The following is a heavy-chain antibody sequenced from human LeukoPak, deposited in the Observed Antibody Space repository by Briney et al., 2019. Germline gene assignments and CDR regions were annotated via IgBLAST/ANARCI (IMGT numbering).Heavy chain of an antibody. CDR1: GFTFSSYA. D-gene: IGHD6-13*01. J-gene: IGHJ6*03. CDR3: ARAMTYSSSWYNYYYMDV. Sequence: PGRSLRLSCAASGFTFSSYAMHWVRQAPGKGLEWVALISYDGSNKYYADSVKGRFTISRDNSKNTLYLQMNSLRAEDTAVYYCARAMTYSSSWYNYYYMDVWGKGTTVTVSS. CDR2: ISYDGSNK. V-gene: IGHV3-30*03.